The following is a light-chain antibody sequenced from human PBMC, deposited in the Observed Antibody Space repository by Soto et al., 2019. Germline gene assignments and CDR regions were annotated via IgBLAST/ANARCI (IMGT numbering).Light chain of an antibody. CDR1: QTVRNNY. V-gene: IGKV3-11*01. Sequence: EFVLTQSPGTLSLSPGERATLSCSASQTVRNNYLAWYQQKPGQAPRLLIYDASNRATGIPARFSGSGSGTDFTLTISSLEPEDFAVYYCQQRSNWLLTFGGGTKVDNK. CDR3: QQRSNWLLT. J-gene: IGKJ4*01. CDR2: DAS.